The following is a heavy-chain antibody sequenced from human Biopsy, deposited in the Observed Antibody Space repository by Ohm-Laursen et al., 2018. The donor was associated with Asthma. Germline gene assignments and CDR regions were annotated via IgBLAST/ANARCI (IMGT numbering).Heavy chain of an antibody. CDR1: GYSISNGGYY. D-gene: IGHD3-3*01. Sequence: SETLSLTCSVSGYSISNGGYYWTWVRQRPGKGLEWIGNINHRGNTKYNPSLNSRLSFSVDTSKNQFSLKLSSVNAADTAIYFCARDYYDFWNRSVYTYFGMDVWGRGTTVVVSS. CDR2: INHRGNT. CDR3: ARDYYDFWNRSVYTYFGMDV. J-gene: IGHJ6*02. V-gene: IGHV4-31*03.